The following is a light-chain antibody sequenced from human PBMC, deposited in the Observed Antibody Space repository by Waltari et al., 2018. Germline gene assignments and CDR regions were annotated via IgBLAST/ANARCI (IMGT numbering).Light chain of an antibody. Sequence: QSALTQPASVSGSPGQSITISCPGFNSNVGSYNLVSWYQKHPGKAPKLLIYEGNSRPSGVSNRFSGSKSDNTASLTLSGLQAEDEADYYCCSNVGSSVFFGGGTKLTVL. CDR1: NSNVGSYNL. CDR2: EGN. CDR3: CSNVGSSVF. V-gene: IGLV2-23*03. J-gene: IGLJ2*01.